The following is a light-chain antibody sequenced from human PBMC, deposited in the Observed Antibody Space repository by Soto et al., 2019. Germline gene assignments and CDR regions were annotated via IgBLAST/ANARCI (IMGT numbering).Light chain of an antibody. Sequence: QSALTQPPSASGSPGQSVTISCTGTSSDVGGYNYVSWYQQHPGKVPKLMIYEVNKRPSGVPDRFSGSKSGNTASLTVSGHQAEDEDDYYCTSYAGGNNVFGTGTKVTVL. CDR1: SSDVGGYNY. V-gene: IGLV2-8*01. J-gene: IGLJ1*01. CDR3: TSYAGGNNV. CDR2: EVN.